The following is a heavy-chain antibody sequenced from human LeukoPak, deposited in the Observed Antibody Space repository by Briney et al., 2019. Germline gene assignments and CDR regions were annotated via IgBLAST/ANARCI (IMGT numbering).Heavy chain of an antibody. Sequence: SETLSLTCAVYGDTFKNYYWTWIRQSPEKGLEWIGEISHGGLTRYNTSLESRLILLVDTYKNQFSLNLRSVTAANTAVYFCANARAFVWESYRYIPYYFDPWGQGTLVTVSS. D-gene: IGHD3-16*02. CDR2: ISHGGLT. J-gene: IGHJ5*02. CDR3: ANARAFVWESYRYIPYYFDP. V-gene: IGHV4-34*08. CDR1: GDTFKNYY.